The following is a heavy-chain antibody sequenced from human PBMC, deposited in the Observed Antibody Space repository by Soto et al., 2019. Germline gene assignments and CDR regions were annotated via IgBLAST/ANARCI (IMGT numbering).Heavy chain of an antibody. CDR1: GCSISSSSYY. D-gene: IGHD5-18*01. CDR3: ACIFSGGYGYGFYYYGMDV. CDR2: IYYSGST. V-gene: IGHV4-39*01. J-gene: IGHJ6*02. Sequence: ASETLSRTCTASGCSISSSSYYWSWIRQPPGKGLELIWSIYYSGSTYYTPSLKSRVTISVDTSKNQFSLKLSSVTAADTAVYYCACIFSGGYGYGFYYYGMDVWGQGTTVT.